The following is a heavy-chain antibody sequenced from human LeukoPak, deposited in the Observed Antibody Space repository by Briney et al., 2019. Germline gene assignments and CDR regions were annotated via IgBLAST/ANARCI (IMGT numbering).Heavy chain of an antibody. CDR2: IWYDGSNK. Sequence: PGRSLRLSCAASGFTFSSYGMHWVRQAPGKGLEWVAVIWYDGSNKYYADSVKGRFTISRDNSKNTLYLQMNSLRAEDTAVYYCAKDVTRAAAGQNYWGQGTLVTVSS. CDR1: GFTFSSYG. CDR3: AKDVTRAAAGQNY. J-gene: IGHJ4*02. V-gene: IGHV3-33*06. D-gene: IGHD6-13*01.